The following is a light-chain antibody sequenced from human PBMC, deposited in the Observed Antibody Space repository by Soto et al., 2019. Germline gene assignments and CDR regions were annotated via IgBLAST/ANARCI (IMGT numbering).Light chain of an antibody. CDR3: QTWGTGLWV. J-gene: IGLJ3*02. CDR2: LNSDGSH. V-gene: IGLV4-69*01. Sequence: QPVLTQSPSASASLGASVKLTCTLSSGLSTYAIAWHQQQPEKGPRYLMKLNSDGSHSKGDAIPDRFSGSSSGAERYLTISSLQSEDEADYYCQTWGTGLWVFGGGTKVTVL. CDR1: SGLSTYA.